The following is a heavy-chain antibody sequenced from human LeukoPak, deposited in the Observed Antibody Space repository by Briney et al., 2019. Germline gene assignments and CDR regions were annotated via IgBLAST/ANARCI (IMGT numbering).Heavy chain of an antibody. Sequence: TSQTLSLTRTVSGGSISSGGYYWSWIRQHPGKGLEWIGYIYYSGSTYYNPSLKSRVTISVGTSKNQFSLKLSSVTAADTAVYYCASENYDILTGYEFWGQGTTVTVSS. D-gene: IGHD3-9*01. CDR2: IYYSGST. V-gene: IGHV4-31*03. CDR3: ASENYDILTGYEF. J-gene: IGHJ6*02. CDR1: GGSISSGGYY.